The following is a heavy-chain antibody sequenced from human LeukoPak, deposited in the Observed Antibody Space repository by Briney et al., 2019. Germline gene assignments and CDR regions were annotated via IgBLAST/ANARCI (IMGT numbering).Heavy chain of an antibody. D-gene: IGHD3-22*01. CDR2: IRASDDTT. V-gene: IGHV3-23*01. Sequence: EGSLRLSCEVFGFTFSTSAMSWVRQAPGKGLEWVSGIRASDDTTYYVDSVKGRFTVSRDNSKNTLHLQMNSLRVEDTAVYYCRFYTSGSDYWGQGTLVTVSS. CDR1: GFTFSTSA. CDR3: RFYTSGSDY. J-gene: IGHJ4*02.